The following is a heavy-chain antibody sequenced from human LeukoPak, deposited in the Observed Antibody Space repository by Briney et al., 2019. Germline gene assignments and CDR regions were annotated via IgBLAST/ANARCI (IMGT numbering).Heavy chain of an antibody. V-gene: IGHV4-4*07. CDR3: AIEETYYDLGSYYNWFDP. Sequence: PSETLSLTCAVYGGSFSSYYWSWIRQPAGKRLQWIGRIYTSGGTNYNPSLKSRVTMSVDTSKNQFSLKLSSVTAADTAVYYCAIEETYYDLGSYYNWFDPWGQGTLVTVSS. D-gene: IGHD3-10*01. CDR1: GGSFSSYY. CDR2: IYTSGGT. J-gene: IGHJ5*02.